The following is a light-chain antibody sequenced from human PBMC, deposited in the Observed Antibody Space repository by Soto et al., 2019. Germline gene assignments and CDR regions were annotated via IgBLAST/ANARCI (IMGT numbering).Light chain of an antibody. CDR2: DVN. J-gene: IGLJ1*01. Sequence: QSVLTQPASVSGSPGQSITISCTGSSSDVGGYNYVSWYQQHPGKAPKLMIYDVNNRPSGVSIRFSGSKSGNTASLTISGLQAEDEADYYCSSYTRSATYVFATGTKLTVL. CDR3: SSYTRSATYV. CDR1: SSDVGGYNY. V-gene: IGLV2-14*03.